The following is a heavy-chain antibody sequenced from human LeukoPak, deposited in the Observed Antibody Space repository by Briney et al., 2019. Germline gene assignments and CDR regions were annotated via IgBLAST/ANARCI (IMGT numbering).Heavy chain of an antibody. CDR3: AKSGGANYYGMDV. D-gene: IGHD2-15*01. Sequence: GRSLRLSCAASGFTFSSYGMHWVRQAPGKGLEWVAVISYDGSNKYYADSVKGRFIISRDNSKNTLYLQMNSLRAEDTAVYYCAKSGGANYYGMDVWGQGTTVTVSS. CDR2: ISYDGSNK. J-gene: IGHJ6*02. V-gene: IGHV3-30*18. CDR1: GFTFSSYG.